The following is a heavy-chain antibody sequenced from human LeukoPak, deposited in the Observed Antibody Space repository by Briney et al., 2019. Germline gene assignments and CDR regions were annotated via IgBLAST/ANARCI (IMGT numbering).Heavy chain of an antibody. CDR1: GFTFSSYA. CDR3: AKDLWPIQQWLVPLSQ. Sequence: PGGSLRLSCAASGFTFSSYAMSWVRQAPGKGLEWVSVISGTGGSTYYADSVKGRFTISRDNSKNTLYLQMNSLRAEDTAVYYCAKDLWPIQQWLVPLSQWGQGTLVTVSS. J-gene: IGHJ4*02. D-gene: IGHD6-19*01. CDR2: ISGTGGST. V-gene: IGHV3-23*01.